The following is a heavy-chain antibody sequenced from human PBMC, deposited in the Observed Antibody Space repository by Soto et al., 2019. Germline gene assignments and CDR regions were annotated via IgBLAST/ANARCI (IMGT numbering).Heavy chain of an antibody. D-gene: IGHD3-10*01. J-gene: IGHJ4*02. CDR1: GFTFRRHA. Sequence: QVHLVESGGGVVQPGRSLRLSCAASGFTFRRHAVHWVRQAPGKGLEWVAVVSSDGSAKYYLDSVKGRFTSSRDNSKNTAFLQLNSLSSEDTAVYYCARSRSGAVTDSFDSWGQVTLLTV. CDR2: VSSDGSAK. V-gene: IGHV3-30*04. CDR3: ARSRSGAVTDSFDS.